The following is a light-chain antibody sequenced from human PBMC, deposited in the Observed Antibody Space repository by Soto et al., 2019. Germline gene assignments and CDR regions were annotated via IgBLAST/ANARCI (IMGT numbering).Light chain of an antibody. V-gene: IGKV2-28*01. CDR2: LGS. Sequence: DIVMTQSPLSLPVTPGAPASISCRSSQSLLHSNGYNYLDWYLQKPGQSPQLLISLGSSRASVVPDRFSGRGSGTDFTLKISRVEAEDVGVYYCMQALHTPPTFGQGTKLEIK. CDR1: QSLLHSNGYNY. CDR3: MQALHTPPT. J-gene: IGKJ2*01.